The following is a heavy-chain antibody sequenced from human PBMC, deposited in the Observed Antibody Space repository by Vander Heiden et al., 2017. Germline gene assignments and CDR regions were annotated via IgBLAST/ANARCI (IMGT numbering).Heavy chain of an antibody. V-gene: IGHV3-23*01. D-gene: IGHD1-1*01. J-gene: IGHJ4*02. CDR3: AKRQLAAFDY. CDR1: GFSLNSYA. CDR2: MSGFGGNT. Sequence: EVQLLESGGGLVQPGGSLRLSCAASGFSLNSYAMSWVRQSSGNGLEWVSVMSGFGGNTYYADSVKGRFTISRDNSKNTLYLEMNSLRAEDTAVYYCAKRQLAAFDYWGQGTLVTVSS.